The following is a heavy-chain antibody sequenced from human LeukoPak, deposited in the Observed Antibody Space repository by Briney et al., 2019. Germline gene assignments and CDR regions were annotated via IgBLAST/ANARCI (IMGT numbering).Heavy chain of an antibody. CDR3: AREQRETEILQYFDWRETYAFDI. V-gene: IGHV1-2*02. CDR2: INPNSGGT. CDR1: GYTFTGYY. D-gene: IGHD3-9*01. J-gene: IGHJ3*02. Sequence: GASVKVSCKASGYTFTGYYMHWVRQAPGQGLEWMGWINPNSGGTNYAQKFQGRVTMTRDTSISTAYMELSRLRSDDTAVFYCAREQRETEILQYFDWRETYAFDIWGQGTMVTVSS.